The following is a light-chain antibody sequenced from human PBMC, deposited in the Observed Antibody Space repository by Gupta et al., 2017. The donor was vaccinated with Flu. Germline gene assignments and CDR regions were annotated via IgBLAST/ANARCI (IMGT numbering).Light chain of an antibody. CDR1: SSNIGSHS. CDR3: AAWDDSRLRV. Sequence: QSALTQPPSASGTPGQRVTIACSGSSSNIGSHSVSWYQQLPGTAPKLLIYKNNQRPSGVPDRFSGSKSGTSASLAISGLQAEDEADYYCAAWDDSRLRVFGGGTKVTVL. CDR2: KNN. J-gene: IGLJ3*02. V-gene: IGLV1-44*01.